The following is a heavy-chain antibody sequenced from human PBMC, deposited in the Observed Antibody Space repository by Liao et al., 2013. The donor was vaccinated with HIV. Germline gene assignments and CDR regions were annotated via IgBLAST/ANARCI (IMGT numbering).Heavy chain of an antibody. CDR1: GGSITNYY. CDR2: VYSSGST. Sequence: QVQLQESGPGLVKPSETLSLTCTVSGGSITNYYWSWVRQSADKRLEWIGRVYSSGSTNYNPSLKSRVTMSVDTSKNQFSLKLTSVTAADTAVYYCTRDIGWIQLSRFDPWGQGTLVTVSS. CDR3: TRDIGWIQLSRFDP. V-gene: IGHV4-4*07. D-gene: IGHD5-18*01. J-gene: IGHJ5*02.